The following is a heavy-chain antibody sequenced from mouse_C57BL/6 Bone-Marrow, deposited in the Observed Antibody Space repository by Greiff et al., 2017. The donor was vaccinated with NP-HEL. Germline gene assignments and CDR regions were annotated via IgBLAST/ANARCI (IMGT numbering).Heavy chain of an antibody. CDR2: ISNGGGST. V-gene: IGHV5-12*01. CDR3: ARPQILPYYYGSSPFAY. J-gene: IGHJ3*01. D-gene: IGHD1-1*01. CDR1: GFTFSDYY. Sequence: EVKLMESGGGLVQPGGSLKLSCAASGFTFSDYYMYWVRQTPEKRLEWVAYISNGGGSTYYPDTVKGRFTISRDNAKNTLYLQMSRLKSEDTAMYYCARPQILPYYYGSSPFAYWGQGTLVTVSA.